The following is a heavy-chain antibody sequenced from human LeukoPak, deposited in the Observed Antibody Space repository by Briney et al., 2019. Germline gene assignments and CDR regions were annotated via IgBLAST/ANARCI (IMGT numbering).Heavy chain of an antibody. CDR3: AAGSSGSSNYYFDY. CDR1: GDSVSSNSAA. Sequence: SQTLSLTCAISGDSVSSNSAAWHWVRQSPSRGLEWRGRTYYRSRWYNDYAVSVKSRITINADTSKNQFSLQMNSVTPEDTAVYYCAAGSSGSSNYYFDYWGQGTLVTVSS. D-gene: IGHD3-10*01. J-gene: IGHJ4*02. CDR2: TYYRSRWYN. V-gene: IGHV6-1*01.